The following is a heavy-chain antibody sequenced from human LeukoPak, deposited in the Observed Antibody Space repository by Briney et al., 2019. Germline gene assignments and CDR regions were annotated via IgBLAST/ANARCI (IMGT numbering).Heavy chain of an antibody. Sequence: ASVKVSCKASGYTFTGYYMHWVRQAPGQGLEWMGWINPNSGGTNYAQKFQGRVTMTRDTSISTAYMELSRLRSDDTAVYYCARDRGTTGYFDYWGQGTLVTVSS. CDR2: INPNSGGT. J-gene: IGHJ4*02. V-gene: IGHV1-2*02. CDR1: GYTFTGYY. CDR3: ARDRGTTGYFDY. D-gene: IGHD1-14*01.